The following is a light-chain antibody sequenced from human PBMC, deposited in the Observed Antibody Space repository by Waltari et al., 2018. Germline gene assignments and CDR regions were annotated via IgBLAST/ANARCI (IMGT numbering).Light chain of an antibody. CDR3: GAWDSSLSSVV. CDR2: ENN. V-gene: IGLV1-51*01. Sequence: QSVLTQPPSVSAAPGQRVTITCSGGGSNIARTSVSWFRQLPGTAPRLLIYENNKRPSGIPGRFSASRSVTSATLCITGLQAGDEGDYYCGAWDSSLSSVVFGGGTRLTVL. CDR1: GSNIARTS. J-gene: IGLJ2*01.